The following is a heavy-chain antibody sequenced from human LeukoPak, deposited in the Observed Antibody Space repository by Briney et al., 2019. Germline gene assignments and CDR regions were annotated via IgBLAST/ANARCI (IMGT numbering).Heavy chain of an antibody. CDR1: GYTFTSYD. V-gene: IGHV1-8*01. Sequence: GASVKVSCKASGYTFTSYDINWVRQATGQGLEWMGWMNPNSGNTGYAQKFQGRVTMTRNTSISTAYMELSSLRSEDTAVYYCARPQRIDQWELGRMFAFDIWGQGTMVTVSS. D-gene: IGHD1-26*01. CDR3: ARPQRIDQWELGRMFAFDI. J-gene: IGHJ3*02. CDR2: MNPNSGNT.